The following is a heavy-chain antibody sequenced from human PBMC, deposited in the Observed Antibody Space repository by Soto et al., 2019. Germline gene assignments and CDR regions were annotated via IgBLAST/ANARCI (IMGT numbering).Heavy chain of an antibody. V-gene: IGHV3-23*01. Sequence: EVQLLESGGGLVQPGGSLRLSCAASGFTFSTYAMSWVRQAPGKVLVWVSAISGSGGSTFYADSVKGRFTISRDNSMNTLYLQMNSLRTEDTAVYYCAHPRGFGVFDAYDLWGQGTMVTVSS. J-gene: IGHJ3*01. D-gene: IGHD3-10*01. CDR1: GFTFSTYA. CDR2: ISGSGGST. CDR3: AHPRGFGVFDAYDL.